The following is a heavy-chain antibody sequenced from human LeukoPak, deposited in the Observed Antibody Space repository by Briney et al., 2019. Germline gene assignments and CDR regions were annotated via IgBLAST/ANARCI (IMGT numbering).Heavy chain of an antibody. J-gene: IGHJ4*02. CDR1: GGSISKSSYY. V-gene: IGHV4-39*07. D-gene: IGHD5-18*01. Sequence: SETLSLTCTVSGGSISKSSYYWGWIRQPPGKGLEWIGRIYYSGSTYYNPSLKSRVTISIDTAKNQFSLKLRTATAADTAVYYCARIEAVTRGYNHAYYFDYWGQGTLVTVSS. CDR3: ARIEAVTRGYNHAYYFDY. CDR2: IYYSGST.